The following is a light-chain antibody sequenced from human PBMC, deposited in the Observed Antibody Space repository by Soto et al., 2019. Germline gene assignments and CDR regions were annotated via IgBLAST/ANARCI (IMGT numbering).Light chain of an antibody. CDR3: HQRQYWPPIT. J-gene: IGKJ5*01. CDR1: LSVSVY. V-gene: IGKV3-11*01. CDR2: DAS. Sequence: VLTQSPATLSLSPGERATLSCRTSLSVSVYLDWYQQKPGQAPRLLISDASNRATGIPARFSGSGSGTDFTLTISSLEPEDFAVYYRHQRQYWPPITFGQGTRLEIK.